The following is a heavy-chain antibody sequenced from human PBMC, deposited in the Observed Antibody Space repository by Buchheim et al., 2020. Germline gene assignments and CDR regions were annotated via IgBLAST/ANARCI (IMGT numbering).Heavy chain of an antibody. CDR3: ARDLANYYDSSGYLVGY. D-gene: IGHD3-22*01. V-gene: IGHV3-7*01. CDR2: IKQDGSEK. CDR1: GFTFSGYW. J-gene: IGHJ4*02. Sequence: EVQLVESGGGLVQPGGSLRLSCAASGFTFSGYWMSWVRQAPGKGLEWVANIKQDGSEKYYVDSVKGRFTISRDNAKNSLYLQMNSLRAEDTAVYYCARDLANYYDSSGYLVGYWGQGTL.